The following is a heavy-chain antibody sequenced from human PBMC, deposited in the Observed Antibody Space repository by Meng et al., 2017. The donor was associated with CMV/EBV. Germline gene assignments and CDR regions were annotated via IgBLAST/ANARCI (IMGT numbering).Heavy chain of an antibody. J-gene: IGHJ4*02. CDR3: AREGIVVVPASRYFDY. CDR1: SIGSGGSY. Sequence: SIGSGGSYWSWIRQHPWNGLAWIGYIYYSGSTYYNPSLQSRVTISVDTSKNQFSLKLSSVTAADTAVYYCAREGIVVVPASRYFDYWGQGTLVTVSS. CDR2: IYYSGST. V-gene: IGHV4-31*02. D-gene: IGHD2-2*01.